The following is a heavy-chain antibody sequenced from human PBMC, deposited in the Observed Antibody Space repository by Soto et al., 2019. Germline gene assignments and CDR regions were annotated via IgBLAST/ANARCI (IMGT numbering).Heavy chain of an antibody. CDR3: VRDRTEYGSYGSSYYDVFDI. Sequence: EVQLVESGGGLVQPGGSLRLSCAASGFTFNAYWMTWVRQAPGKGLEWVANINRDGTEKNYVDSVKGRFTVSRDNAKNSLHLQMYSLRAEDTAVYYCVRDRTEYGSYGSSYYDVFDIWGKGTKVTVSS. D-gene: IGHD6-6*01. V-gene: IGHV3-7*05. CDR1: GFTFNAYW. CDR2: INRDGTEK. J-gene: IGHJ3*02.